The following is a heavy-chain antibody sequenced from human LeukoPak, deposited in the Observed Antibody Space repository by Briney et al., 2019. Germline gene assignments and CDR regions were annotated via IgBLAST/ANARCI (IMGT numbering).Heavy chain of an antibody. D-gene: IGHD3-10*01. CDR1: GGSISSSSYY. CDR3: ARVGASLDY. V-gene: IGHV4-39*07. CDR2: IYYSGST. J-gene: IGHJ4*02. Sequence: SETLSLTRTVSGGSISSSSYYWGWIRQPPGKGLEWIGSIYYSGSTYYNPSLKSRVTISVDTSKNQFSLKLSSVTAADTAVYYCARVGASLDYWGQGTLVTVSS.